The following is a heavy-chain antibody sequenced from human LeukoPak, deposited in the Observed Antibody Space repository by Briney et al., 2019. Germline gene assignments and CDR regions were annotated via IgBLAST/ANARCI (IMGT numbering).Heavy chain of an antibody. CDR3: ARDGRQWVPLNWFDP. CDR1: GYTFNTYG. D-gene: IGHD6-19*01. J-gene: IGHJ5*02. Sequence: GASVKVSCKASGYTFNTYGINWVRQAPGQGLEWMGWISAYNGNTNYAQNFQGRITLTTDTSTSTAYMELTSLRFDDTAVYYCARDGRQWVPLNWFDPWGRGTLVIVSS. V-gene: IGHV1-18*04. CDR2: ISAYNGNT.